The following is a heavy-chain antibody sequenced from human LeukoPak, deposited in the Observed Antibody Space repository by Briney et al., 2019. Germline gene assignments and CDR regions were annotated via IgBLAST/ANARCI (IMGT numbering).Heavy chain of an antibody. J-gene: IGHJ4*02. V-gene: IGHV6-1*01. Sequence: SQTLSLTCALSGDIFSSNSAAWHWIRQSPSRGLEWLGRTYYRSKWYNDYAVSVKGRITISADTSKNQFSLQLSSATPEDTAVYYCARSISGLGDWGQGTLVTVSS. CDR2: TYYRSKWYN. D-gene: IGHD3-16*01. CDR1: GDIFSSNSAA. CDR3: ARSISGLGD.